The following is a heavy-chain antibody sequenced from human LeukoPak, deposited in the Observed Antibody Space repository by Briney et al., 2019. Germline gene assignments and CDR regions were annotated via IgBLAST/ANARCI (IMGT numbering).Heavy chain of an antibody. D-gene: IGHD3-10*01. Sequence: ASVKVSCKASGYTFTSYYMHWVRQAPGQGLEWMGIINPSGGSTSYAQKFQGRVTMTRDTSTSTVYMELSSLRSEDTAVYYCARDTLIYGSGSYYNDYWGQGTLVTVSS. CDR3: ARDTLIYGSGSYYNDY. V-gene: IGHV1-46*01. CDR1: GYTFTSYY. CDR2: INPSGGST. J-gene: IGHJ4*02.